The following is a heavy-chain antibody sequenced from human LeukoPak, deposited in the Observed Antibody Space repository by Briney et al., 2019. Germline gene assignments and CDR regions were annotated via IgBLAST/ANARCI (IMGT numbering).Heavy chain of an antibody. J-gene: IGHJ2*01. CDR2: ISYDGSNK. CDR3: ARDRGGDGNWYFDL. Sequence: GGSLRLSCAASGFTFSSYAMHWVRQAPGKGLEWVAVISYDGSNKYYADSVKGRFTISRDNSKNTLYLQMNSLRAEDTAVYYCARDRGGDGNWYFDLWGRAPWSLSPQ. CDR1: GFTFSSYA. D-gene: IGHD3-16*01. V-gene: IGHV3-30*04.